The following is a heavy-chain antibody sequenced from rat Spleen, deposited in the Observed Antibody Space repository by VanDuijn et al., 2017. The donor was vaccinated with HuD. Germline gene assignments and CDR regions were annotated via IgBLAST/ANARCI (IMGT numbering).Heavy chain of an antibody. D-gene: IGHD1-2*01. CDR1: GFTFSDYG. Sequence: EVKLVESGGGLVQPGRSLKLSCAASGFTFSDYGMHWIRQAPTKGLEWVASTTPSGGGTYYRDSVKGRITISRDNAKSTLYLQMDSLRSEDTATYYCATNYYSSFGFAYWGQGTLVTVSS. CDR3: ATNYYSSFGFAY. V-gene: IGHV5-19*01. J-gene: IGHJ3*01. CDR2: TTPSGGGT.